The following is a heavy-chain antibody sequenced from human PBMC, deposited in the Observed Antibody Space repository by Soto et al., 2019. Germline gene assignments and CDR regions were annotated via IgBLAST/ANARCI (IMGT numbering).Heavy chain of an antibody. CDR3: AKDRRAGGNYGFYSDF. Sequence: EVQLLESGGGLVQPGGSLRLSCAASGFTFSSYGMTWVRQAPGTGLEWVSFSRATGAGTYYADSVKGRFTISRDNSKNTLYLQMTSLRADDTAVYYCAKDRRAGGNYGFYSDFWGQGAVVIVSS. J-gene: IGHJ4*02. V-gene: IGHV3-23*01. D-gene: IGHD1-7*01. CDR1: GFTFSSYG. CDR2: SRATGAGT.